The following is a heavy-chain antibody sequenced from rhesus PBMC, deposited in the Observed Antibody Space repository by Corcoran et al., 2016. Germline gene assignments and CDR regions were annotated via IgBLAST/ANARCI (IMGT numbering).Heavy chain of an antibody. CDR2: IIPLVGRT. CDR1: GFTFGSYA. CDR3: ARGPFQDIGLVLRAMGGFDD. D-gene: IGHD2-2*01. J-gene: IGHJ4*01. V-gene: IGHV1S10*01. Sequence: QVQLVQSGAEVKKPGASVKVSCKASGFTFGSYAICWVRQAPGQGREWRGGIIPLVGRTKDAEKVQGRVKITADTSTSTAYMELSSLRAEDTAVYYCARGPFQDIGLVLRAMGGFDDWGQGVLVTVSS.